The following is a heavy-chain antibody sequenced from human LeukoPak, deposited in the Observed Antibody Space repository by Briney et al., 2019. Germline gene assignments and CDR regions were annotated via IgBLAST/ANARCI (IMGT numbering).Heavy chain of an antibody. CDR1: GYTFTTSG. D-gene: IGHD1-7*01. Sequence: ASVKVSCKASGYTFTTSGISWVRQAPGQGLEWMEWISAYNGQTNYAQKVQGRVTMTTDTSTKTAYMELRSLGSDDTAVYYCAGVAGFYWNSDSFDYWGQGTQVTVSS. CDR3: AGVAGFYWNSDSFDY. J-gene: IGHJ4*02. V-gene: IGHV1-18*01. CDR2: ISAYNGQT.